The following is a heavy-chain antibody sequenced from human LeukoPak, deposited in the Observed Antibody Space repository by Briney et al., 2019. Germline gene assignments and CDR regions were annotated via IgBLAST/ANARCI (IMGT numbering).Heavy chain of an antibody. CDR2: IKSKTDGGTT. CDR3: TTDLKGCSGGSCYSRGHFDY. D-gene: IGHD2-15*01. Sequence: GGSLRLSCAASGFTFSNAWMSWVRQAPGKGLEWVGRIKSKTDGGTTDYAAPVKGRFTFSRDDSKNTLYLQMNSLKTEDTAVYYCTTDLKGCSGGSCYSRGHFDYWGQGTLVTVSS. CDR1: GFTFSNAW. J-gene: IGHJ4*02. V-gene: IGHV3-15*01.